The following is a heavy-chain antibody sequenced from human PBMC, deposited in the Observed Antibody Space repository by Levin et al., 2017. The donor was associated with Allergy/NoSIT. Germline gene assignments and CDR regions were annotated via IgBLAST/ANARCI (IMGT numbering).Heavy chain of an antibody. J-gene: IGHJ4*02. D-gene: IGHD3-3*01. CDR1: GGSITSSNYY. CDR3: ARLLSYDFWSGYSEDEIDY. CDR2: IYYSGST. Sequence: PSETLSLTCTVSGGSITSSNYYWGWIRQPPGKGLEWIGNIYYSGSTYYNPSLKSRVTISVDTSKNQFSLKLSSVTAADTAVYYCARLLSYDFWSGYSEDEIDYWGQGTLVTVSS. V-gene: IGHV4-39*01.